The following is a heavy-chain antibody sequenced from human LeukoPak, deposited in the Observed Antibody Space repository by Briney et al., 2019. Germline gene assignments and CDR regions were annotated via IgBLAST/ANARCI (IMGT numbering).Heavy chain of an antibody. D-gene: IGHD3-22*01. V-gene: IGHV3-23*01. CDR1: GFTFSSYA. CDR3: AKGVGAYYYDSSGYPDY. Sequence: GGSLRLSCAASGFTFSSYAMNWVRQAPGKGLEWVSGISGSGGSTYYADSVKGRFTISRDNSKNTLYLQMNSLRAEDTAIYYCAKGVGAYYYDSSGYPDYWGQGTLATVSS. J-gene: IGHJ4*02. CDR2: ISGSGGST.